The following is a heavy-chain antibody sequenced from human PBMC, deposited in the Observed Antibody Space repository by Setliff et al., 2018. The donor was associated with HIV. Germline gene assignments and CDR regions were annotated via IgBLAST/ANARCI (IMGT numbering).Heavy chain of an antibody. J-gene: IGHJ4*02. CDR2: INNDGRKT. D-gene: IGHD3-10*01. CDR3: ARGNTMVTDFDY. Sequence: GGSLRLSCAASGFTFSTYWMHWVRQAPGKGLVWVSHINNDGRKTTYADSVKGRFTVSRDNAKNTLYLQMKSLRAEDTAVYYCARGNTMVTDFDYWGQGTLVTVSS. V-gene: IGHV3-74*03. CDR1: GFTFSTYW.